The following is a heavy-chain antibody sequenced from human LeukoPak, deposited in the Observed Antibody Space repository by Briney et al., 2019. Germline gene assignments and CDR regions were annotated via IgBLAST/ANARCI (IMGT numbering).Heavy chain of an antibody. V-gene: IGHV3-7*01. Sequence: GGSLRLSCAVSGFTFSRYWMTWVRQAPGKGLEWVANIKVDGSEKYYVDAVKGRFTISRDNSRNTLYLQMNSLKPEDTAVYYCASSNEFYYDTSTYVDYWGQGTLVTVSS. D-gene: IGHD3-22*01. CDR1: GFTFSRYW. CDR3: ASSNEFYYDTSTYVDY. CDR2: IKVDGSEK. J-gene: IGHJ4*02.